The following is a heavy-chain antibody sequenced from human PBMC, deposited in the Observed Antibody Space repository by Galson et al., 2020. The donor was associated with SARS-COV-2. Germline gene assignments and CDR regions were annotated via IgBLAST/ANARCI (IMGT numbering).Heavy chain of an antibody. CDR3: AREDYYDSSGYSGGFGY. V-gene: IGHV3-30-3*01. CDR1: GFIFSSYT. D-gene: IGHD3-22*01. Sequence: GGFLRLSCAASGFIFSSYTLHWVRQAPGKGLEWVAIISYDGSNKYYADSVKGRFTISRDNSKNTLNLQMNSLRTEDTAVYYCAREDYYDSSGYSGGFGYWGQGTLVTVSS. J-gene: IGHJ4*02. CDR2: ISYDGSNK.